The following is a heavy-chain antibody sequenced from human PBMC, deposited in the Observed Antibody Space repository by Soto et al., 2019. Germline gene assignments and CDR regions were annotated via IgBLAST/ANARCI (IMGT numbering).Heavy chain of an antibody. D-gene: IGHD2-2*01. CDR1: GGSISSGGYY. Sequence: TLSLTCTVSGGSISSGGYYWSWIRQHPGKGLEWIGYIYYSGSTYYNPSLKSRVTISVDTSKNQFSLKLSSVTAADTAVYYCAREGGAVVPAAIKGWFDPWGQGTLVTVSS. J-gene: IGHJ5*02. V-gene: IGHV4-31*03. CDR2: IYYSGST. CDR3: AREGGAVVPAAIKGWFDP.